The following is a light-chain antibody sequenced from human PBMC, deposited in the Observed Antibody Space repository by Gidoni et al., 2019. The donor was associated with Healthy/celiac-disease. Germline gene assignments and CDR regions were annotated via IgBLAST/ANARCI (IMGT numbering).Light chain of an antibody. Sequence: ELVLTQSPATLSLSPGERATLSCTASQSVSSYLDWYQQNPGQAPRLLIYYASNRAPCIPARFSGSGSGTDFTLTISSLEPEDFAVYYCQQRSNWPPGYTFGQGTKLEIK. CDR1: QSVSSY. CDR2: YAS. CDR3: QQRSNWPPGYT. J-gene: IGKJ2*01. V-gene: IGKV3-11*01.